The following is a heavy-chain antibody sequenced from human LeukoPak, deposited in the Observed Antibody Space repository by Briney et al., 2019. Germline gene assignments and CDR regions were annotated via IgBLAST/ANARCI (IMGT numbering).Heavy chain of an antibody. CDR3: ATIWTDSSINWFDP. J-gene: IGHJ5*02. D-gene: IGHD3/OR15-3a*01. Sequence: PGGSLRLSCAASGFTFSSYSMNWVRQAPGKGLEWVSSISSSSSYIYYADSVKGRFTISRDNAKNSLYLQMNSLRAEDTAVYYCATIWTDSSINWFDPWGQGTLVTVSS. CDR2: ISSSSSYI. V-gene: IGHV3-21*01. CDR1: GFTFSSYS.